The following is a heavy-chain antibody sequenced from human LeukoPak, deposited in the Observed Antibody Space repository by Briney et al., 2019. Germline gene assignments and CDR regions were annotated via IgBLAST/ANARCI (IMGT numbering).Heavy chain of an antibody. V-gene: IGHV3-7*01. Sequence: GGSLRLSCAASGFTFSSYWMSWVRQAPGKGLEWVANIKQDGSEKYYVDSVKGRFTISRDNAKNSLYLQMNSLRAEDTAVYYCARAGRGVVPAAIAGYWGQGALVTVSS. CDR1: GFTFSSYW. CDR3: ARAGRGVVPAAIAGY. D-gene: IGHD2-2*01. CDR2: IKQDGSEK. J-gene: IGHJ4*02.